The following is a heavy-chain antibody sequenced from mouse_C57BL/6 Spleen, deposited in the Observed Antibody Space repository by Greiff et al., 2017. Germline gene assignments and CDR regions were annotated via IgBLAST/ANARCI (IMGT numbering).Heavy chain of an antibody. CDR1: GYSITSGYY. CDR2: ISYDGSN. Sequence: EVQLVESGPGLVKPSQSLSLTCSVTGYSITSGYYWNWIRQFPGNKLEWMGYISYDGSNNYNPSLKNRISITRDTSKNQFFLKLNSVTTEDTATYYCARGGGTGYFDVWGTGTTVTVSS. D-gene: IGHD4-1*01. J-gene: IGHJ1*03. CDR3: ARGGGTGYFDV. V-gene: IGHV3-6*01.